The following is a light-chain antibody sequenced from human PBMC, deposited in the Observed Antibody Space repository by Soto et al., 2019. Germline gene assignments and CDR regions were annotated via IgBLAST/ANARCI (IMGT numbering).Light chain of an antibody. CDR2: DVS. V-gene: IGLV2-14*01. Sequence: QYALTQPASVSGSPGQSITISCTGTSSDVGGYNYVSWYQQHPGKAPKLMIYDVSNRPSGVSIRFSGSKSGNTASLTISGLQAEDEADYYCSSYSSSTTVVFGGGTKVTVL. CDR3: SSYSSSTTVV. CDR1: SSDVGGYNY. J-gene: IGLJ2*01.